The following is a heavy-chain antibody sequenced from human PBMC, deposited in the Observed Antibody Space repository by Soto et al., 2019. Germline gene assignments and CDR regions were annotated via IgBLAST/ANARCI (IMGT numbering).Heavy chain of an antibody. CDR3: ARDGSGSPYFFDY. CDR1: GASFSSYA. V-gene: IGHV1-69*13. Sequence: GASVKVSCKASGASFSSYAFSWLRQAPGQGPEWMGGIVPHSGTSNYAQKFQGRVTITANESTTTAYMELSTLRSEDTAVYYCARDGSGSPYFFDYWGQGTQVTVS. J-gene: IGHJ4*02. CDR2: IVPHSGTS. D-gene: IGHD1-26*01.